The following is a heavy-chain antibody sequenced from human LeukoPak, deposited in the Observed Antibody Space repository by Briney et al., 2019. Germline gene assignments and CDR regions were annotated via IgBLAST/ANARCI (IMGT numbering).Heavy chain of an antibody. Sequence: GGSLRLSCAASGFTFSSYGMHWVRQAPGKGLEWVAVIWYDGSNKYYADSVKGRFTISRDNSKNTLYLQMNSLRAEDTAVYYCARVSSSNDAFDIWGQGTMVTVSS. D-gene: IGHD6-13*01. CDR2: IWYDGSNK. J-gene: IGHJ3*02. CDR3: ARVSSSNDAFDI. CDR1: GFTFSSYG. V-gene: IGHV3-33*01.